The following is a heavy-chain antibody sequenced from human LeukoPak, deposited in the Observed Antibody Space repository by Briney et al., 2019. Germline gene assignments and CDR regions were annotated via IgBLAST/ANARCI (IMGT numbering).Heavy chain of an antibody. J-gene: IGHJ4*02. Sequence: ASVKVSCKASGYTFTSYYMHWVRQAPGQGLEWMGIINPSGGSTSYAQKFQGRVTMTRDTSTSTVYMELSSLRSEDTAVYYCARELAYCGGDCYYAIGYWGQGTLVTVSS. V-gene: IGHV1-46*01. CDR3: ARELAYCGGDCYYAIGY. D-gene: IGHD2-21*02. CDR1: GYTFTSYY. CDR2: INPSGGST.